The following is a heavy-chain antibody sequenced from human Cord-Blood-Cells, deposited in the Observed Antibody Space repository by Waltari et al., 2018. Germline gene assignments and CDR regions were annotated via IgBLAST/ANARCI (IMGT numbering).Heavy chain of an antibody. CDR3: ARGPPKGSLIFGVAWTWFDP. CDR2: INHSGST. CDR1: GWSFSGYY. Sequence: QVQLQQWGAGLLKPSETLSLTCAVYGWSFSGYYWSWIRQPPGKGLEWIGEINHSGSTNYNPSLKSRVTISVDTSKNQFSLKLSSVTAADTAVYYCARGPPKGSLIFGVAWTWFDPWGQGTLVTVSS. J-gene: IGHJ5*02. V-gene: IGHV4-34*01. D-gene: IGHD3-3*01.